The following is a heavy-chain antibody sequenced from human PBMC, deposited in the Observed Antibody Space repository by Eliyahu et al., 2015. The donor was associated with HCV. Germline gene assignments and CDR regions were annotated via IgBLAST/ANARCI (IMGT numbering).Heavy chain of an antibody. V-gene: IGHV5-51*03. D-gene: IGHD3-22*01. CDR2: IYPDDSXT. J-gene: IGHJ3*02. CDR3: ARLDYYDSASGFGFDI. CDR1: XYIXSAYW. Sequence: VQLVQSRAEVKXPGESLRLSCXXSXYIXSAYWIGWVRHMPGRGLELMGLIYPDDSXTRYSPSLQGQVTISADKSTNTAYVEWSSLEASDTAIYYCARLDYYDSASGFGFDIWGQGTLVTVSS.